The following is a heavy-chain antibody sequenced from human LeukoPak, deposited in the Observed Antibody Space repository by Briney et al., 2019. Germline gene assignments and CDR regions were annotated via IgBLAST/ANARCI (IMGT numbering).Heavy chain of an antibody. CDR1: GGSISSYY. V-gene: IGHV4-4*09. Sequence: PSETLSLTCTVSGGSISSYYWSWIRQPPGKGLEWIGYIYTSGSTNYNPSLKSRVTISVDTSKNHFSLKLSSVTAADTAVYYCARLENYDFWSGYYMDVWGKGTTVTVSS. J-gene: IGHJ6*03. CDR3: ARLENYDFWSGYYMDV. D-gene: IGHD3-3*01. CDR2: IYTSGST.